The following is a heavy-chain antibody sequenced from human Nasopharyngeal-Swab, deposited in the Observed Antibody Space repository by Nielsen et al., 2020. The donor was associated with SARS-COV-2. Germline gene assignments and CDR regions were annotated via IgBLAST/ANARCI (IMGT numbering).Heavy chain of an antibody. D-gene: IGHD1-7*01. CDR3: AKDVPITGTTEGWFDP. Sequence: GGSLRLSCAASGFTFSSYGMHWVRQAPGKGLEWVAVISYDGSNKYYVDSVKGRFTISRDNSKNTLYLQMNSLRAEDTAVYYCAKDVPITGTTEGWFDPWGQGTLVTVSS. CDR1: GFTFSSYG. J-gene: IGHJ5*02. CDR2: ISYDGSNK. V-gene: IGHV3-30*18.